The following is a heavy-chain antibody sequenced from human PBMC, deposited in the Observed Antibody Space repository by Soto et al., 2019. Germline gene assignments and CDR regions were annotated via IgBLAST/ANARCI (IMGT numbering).Heavy chain of an antibody. V-gene: IGHV3-21*01. CDR1: GFTLSTHA. CDR3: ARDGNYHES. J-gene: IGHJ5*02. D-gene: IGHD3-22*01. CDR2: ISSSGIYV. Sequence: EVQLVESGGGRVEPGGSLRLSCVASGFTLSTHAMVWVRQAPGKGLEWVSSISSSGIYVYYEDSVEGRFTISRDDAMNSICLKMNSMRVEDTVVYFGARDGNYHESWGQGTLVTVSS.